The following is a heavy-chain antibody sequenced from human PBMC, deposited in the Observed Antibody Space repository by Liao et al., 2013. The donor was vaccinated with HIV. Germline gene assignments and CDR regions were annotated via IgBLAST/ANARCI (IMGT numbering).Heavy chain of an antibody. CDR2: VYDNGRT. Sequence: QVQLQESGPGLVKPSETLSLTCSVSGESMTGSGSYWGWIRQPPGKDLEWIGSVYDNGRTYYNPSLRSRVTISVDTSKNQFSLRLSSVTAADTAVYYCARGRGTSAFDIWGQGTMVTVSS. D-gene: IGHD1-1*01. CDR1: GESMTGSGSY. V-gene: IGHV4-39*07. CDR3: ARGRGTSAFDI. J-gene: IGHJ3*02.